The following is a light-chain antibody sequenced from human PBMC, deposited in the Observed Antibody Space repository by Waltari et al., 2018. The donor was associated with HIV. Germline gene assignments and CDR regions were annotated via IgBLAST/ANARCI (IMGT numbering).Light chain of an antibody. CDR2: TAS. CDR3: QQSFNNPRA. V-gene: IGKV1-39*01. CDR1: QYVNTY. Sequence: DIQMTQSPSSLSASVGERVTISCRTSQYVNTYLNWYQQRPGEAPKLLIYTASTLQSGVPSRFSGSGSGTDFTLTINNLQPEDSATYYCQQSFNNPRAFGQGTKVEI. J-gene: IGKJ1*01.